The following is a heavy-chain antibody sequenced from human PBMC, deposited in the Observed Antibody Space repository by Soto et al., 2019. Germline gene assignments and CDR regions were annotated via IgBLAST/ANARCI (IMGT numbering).Heavy chain of an antibody. Sequence: PSETPSITSTVYGGSISSSSYYWGLIRQPPGKGLEWIGSIYYSGSTYYNPSLKSRVTISVDTSKNQFSLKLSSVTAADTAVYYCARGLGVARAVFDYCGRGSLVTVSA. CDR3: ARGLGVARAVFDY. CDR2: IYYSGST. CDR1: GGSISSSSYY. V-gene: IGHV4-39*01. D-gene: IGHD2-15*01. J-gene: IGHJ4*02.